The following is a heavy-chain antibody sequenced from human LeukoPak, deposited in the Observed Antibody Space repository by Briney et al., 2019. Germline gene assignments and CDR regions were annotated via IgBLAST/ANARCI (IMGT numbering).Heavy chain of an antibody. CDR3: ASGRTIFYYYMDV. V-gene: IGHV3-23*01. Sequence: GSLRLSCAASGFTFSNYAMSWVRQPPGKGLEWVSTISGSGSSTYSADSVKGRFTISRDNSKNTLYLQMNSLRAEDTAVYYCASGRTIFYYYMDVWGKGTTVTISS. CDR1: GFTFSNYA. CDR2: ISGSGSST. J-gene: IGHJ6*03. D-gene: IGHD3-3*02.